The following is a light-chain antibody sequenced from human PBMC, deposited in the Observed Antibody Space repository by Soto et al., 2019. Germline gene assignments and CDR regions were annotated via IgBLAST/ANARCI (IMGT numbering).Light chain of an antibody. J-gene: IGKJ1*01. CDR1: PGVSNNY. Sequence: EIVLAQSPGPLSLSAGESATLSCRASPGVSNNYFVWYQQKPGQAPRLLMYDVSTRATGIPDRFSGSGSGTDFTLTISRLEPEDFAMYYCQQYSGSTWTFGQGTKVDIK. CDR3: QQYSGSTWT. CDR2: DVS. V-gene: IGKV3-20*01.